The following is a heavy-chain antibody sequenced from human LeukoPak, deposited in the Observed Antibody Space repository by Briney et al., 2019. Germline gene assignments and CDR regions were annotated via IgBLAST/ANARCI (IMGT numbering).Heavy chain of an antibody. CDR2: VSYDGSNI. J-gene: IGHJ4*02. Sequence: GGSLRLSCAASGFTFSSYDMHWVRQAPGKGLEWVAVVSYDGSNIYHAASVQGRFTISRDNSKNTLYLQMNSLRAEDTAVYYCAKSLDAQAVADPFDYWGQGTLVTVSS. CDR1: GFTFSSYD. D-gene: IGHD6-19*01. CDR3: AKSLDAQAVADPFDY. V-gene: IGHV3-30*18.